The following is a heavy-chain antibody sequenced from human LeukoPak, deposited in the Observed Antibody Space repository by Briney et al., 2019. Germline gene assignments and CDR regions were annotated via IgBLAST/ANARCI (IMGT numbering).Heavy chain of an antibody. Sequence: KPPETLSLTCAVSGYSLSSGYYWGWIRQPPGKGLEWIGSIYHSGSTYYNPSLKSRVTISVDTSKNQFSLKLSSVTAADTAVYYCPRALGYCSSTSCLYYFDYWGQGTLVTVSS. CDR1: GYSLSSGYY. J-gene: IGHJ4*02. CDR3: PRALGYCSSTSCLYYFDY. D-gene: IGHD2-2*01. V-gene: IGHV4-38-2*01. CDR2: IYHSGST.